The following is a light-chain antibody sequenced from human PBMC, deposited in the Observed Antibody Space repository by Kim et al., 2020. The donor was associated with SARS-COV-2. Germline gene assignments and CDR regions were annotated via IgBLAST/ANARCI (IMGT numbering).Light chain of an antibody. CDR3: QAWDNYTVI. CDR1: RLGDKS. J-gene: IGLJ2*01. Sequence: SYELTQPPSVSVSPGQTATITCSGHRLGDKSASWYQQKSGQPPVLLIYQDVRRPSGIPERFSGSNSVNTAVLTITGSHDMDEADYFCQAWDNYTVIFGGGTQLTVL. CDR2: QDV. V-gene: IGLV3-1*01.